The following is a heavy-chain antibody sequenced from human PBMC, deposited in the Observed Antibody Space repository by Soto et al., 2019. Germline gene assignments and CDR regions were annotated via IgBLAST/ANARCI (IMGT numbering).Heavy chain of an antibody. J-gene: IGHJ4*02. V-gene: IGHV1-18*01. D-gene: IGHD3-10*01. CDR2: ISAYNGNT. CDR3: ARGSFYGSGSSPLLDY. Sequence: ASVKVSCKASGYTFTTYGISWVRQAPGQGLEWMGWISAYNGNTNYAQKLQGRVTMTTDTSTSTAYMELRSLRSDDTAVYYCARGSFYGSGSSPLLDYWGQGTLVTVSS. CDR1: GYTFTTYG.